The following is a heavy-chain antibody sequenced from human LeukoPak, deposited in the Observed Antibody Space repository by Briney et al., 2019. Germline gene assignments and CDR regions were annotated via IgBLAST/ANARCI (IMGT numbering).Heavy chain of an antibody. V-gene: IGHV4-59*08. CDR1: AGSTRGYY. J-gene: IGHJ3*02. CDR3: ARHMTVTYDAFDI. Sequence: SEALSLTCIVSAGSTRGYYWSWIRQPPGKGLEWIGYIYYSGSTKYNPSLKSRVTISVDTSERQFSLKLSSVTAADTAAYYCARHMTVTYDAFDIWGQGTMVTVSS. D-gene: IGHD3-22*01. CDR2: IYYSGST.